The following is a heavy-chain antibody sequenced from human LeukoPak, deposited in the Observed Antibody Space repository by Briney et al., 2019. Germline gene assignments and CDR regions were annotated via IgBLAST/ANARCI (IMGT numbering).Heavy chain of an antibody. J-gene: IGHJ4*02. Sequence: GGSLRLSCAASAFTFSSYEMNWVRQAPGKGLEWVSYISTSGTTIYYAESVTGRFTISRDNAKISLYLQMDRLRVEDTAVYCCARGRDGYNYHYWGQGTLVTVSS. V-gene: IGHV3-48*03. CDR2: ISTSGTTI. CDR1: AFTFSSYE. D-gene: IGHD5-24*01. CDR3: ARGRDGYNYHY.